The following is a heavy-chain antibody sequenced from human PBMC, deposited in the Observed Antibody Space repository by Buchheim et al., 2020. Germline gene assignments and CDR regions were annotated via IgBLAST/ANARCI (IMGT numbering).Heavy chain of an antibody. D-gene: IGHD3-10*01. Sequence: QVQLQQWGAGLLKPSETLSLTCAVYGGSFSGYYWSWIRQPPGKGLEWIGEINHSGSTNYNPSLKSRVTISVDTSQNQFSLKLSSVTAADTAVYYCARGPNFGSGITSWGQGTL. V-gene: IGHV4-34*01. CDR3: ARGPNFGSGITS. J-gene: IGHJ4*02. CDR1: GGSFSGYY. CDR2: INHSGST.